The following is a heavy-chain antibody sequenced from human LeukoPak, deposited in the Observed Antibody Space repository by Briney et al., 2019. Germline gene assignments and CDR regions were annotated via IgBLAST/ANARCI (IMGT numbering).Heavy chain of an antibody. Sequence: GTSVNVSCTASGYTFTSYYMHWVRQAPGQGLEWMGIINPSGGSTSYAQKFQGRVTMTRDTSTSTVYMELSSLRSEDTAVYYCATTDPSRELYYFDYWGQGTLVTVSS. CDR1: GYTFTSYY. CDR3: ATTDPSRELYYFDY. D-gene: IGHD1-7*01. CDR2: INPSGGST. J-gene: IGHJ4*02. V-gene: IGHV1-46*01.